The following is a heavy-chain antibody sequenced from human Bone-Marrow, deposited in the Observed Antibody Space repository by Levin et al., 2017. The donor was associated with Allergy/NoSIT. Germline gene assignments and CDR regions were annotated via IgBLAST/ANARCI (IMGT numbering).Heavy chain of an antibody. Sequence: GGSLRLSCAASGFSFSNYGMHWVRQAPGKGLEWVAVIYYDGSKKYYVDSVKGRFTISRDNSKNTLYLQMNSLRAEDTAVYYCARDPQSCSGGSCQLVAFDIWGQGTMVTVSS. V-gene: IGHV3-33*01. D-gene: IGHD2-15*01. J-gene: IGHJ3*02. CDR1: GFSFSNYG. CDR3: ARDPQSCSGGSCQLVAFDI. CDR2: IYYDGSKK.